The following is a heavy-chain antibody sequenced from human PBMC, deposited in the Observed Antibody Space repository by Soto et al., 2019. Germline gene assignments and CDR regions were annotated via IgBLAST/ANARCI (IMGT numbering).Heavy chain of an antibody. V-gene: IGHV3-30*03. CDR1: GFTFSDYG. Sequence: QVQLVESGGGVVQPGRSLRLSCAASGFTFSDYGMHWVRQSPGKGLERVAVISYDGSNRYYAESVKDRFTISRDNSKNTLYLQMNSLRPEDTSVYFCAIRQERLSPRIGFDSWGRGTLVSVSS. CDR3: AIRQERLSPRIGFDS. CDR2: ISYDGSNR. J-gene: IGHJ4*02. D-gene: IGHD2-21*01.